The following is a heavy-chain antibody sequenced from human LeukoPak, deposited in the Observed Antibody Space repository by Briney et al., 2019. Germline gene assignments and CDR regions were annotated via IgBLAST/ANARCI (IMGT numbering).Heavy chain of an antibody. CDR2: IYPGDSDT. D-gene: IGHD2-2*01. CDR3: ARLVVPAAMNPKGPYNWFDP. J-gene: IGHJ5*02. CDR1: GYSFTSYW. Sequence: GESLKISCKGSGYSFTSYWIGWVRQMPGKGLEWMGIIYPGDSDTRYSPSFQGQVTISADKSNSTAYLQWSSLKASDTAMYYCARLVVPAAMNPKGPYNWFDPWGQGTLVTVSS. V-gene: IGHV5-51*01.